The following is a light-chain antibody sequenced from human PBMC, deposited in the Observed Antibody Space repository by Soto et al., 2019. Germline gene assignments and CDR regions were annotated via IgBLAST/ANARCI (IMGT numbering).Light chain of an antibody. J-gene: IGKJ1*01. CDR1: QSISSY. CDR2: AAS. V-gene: IGKV1-5*01. Sequence: DIQMTQSPSSLSASVGYRVTITRRASQSISSYLNWYQQKPGKAPKLLSYAASSLESGVPSRFRGSGSGTEFTLTISSLKPDDFETYYCQQYNSYSWTFGQGTKVDIK. CDR3: QQYNSYSWT.